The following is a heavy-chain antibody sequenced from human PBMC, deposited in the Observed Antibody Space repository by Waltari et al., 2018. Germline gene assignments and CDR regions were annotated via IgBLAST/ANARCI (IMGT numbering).Heavy chain of an antibody. CDR2: FYHSGST. V-gene: IGHV4-38-2*02. Sequence: QVQLQESGPGLVKPSETLSLTCSVSGDSINSFSYWGWIRQPPGKGLEWIGSFYHSGSTYYNPSLRSRVTISGGTSKTQFSLQLNSVTAADTAVYYCARQEATSSFYFDYWGQGTLVTVSS. D-gene: IGHD5-12*01. CDR3: ARQEATSSFYFDY. J-gene: IGHJ4*02. CDR1: GDSINSFSY.